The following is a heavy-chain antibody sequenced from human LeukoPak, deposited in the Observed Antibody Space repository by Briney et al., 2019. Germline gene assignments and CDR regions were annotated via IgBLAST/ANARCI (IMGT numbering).Heavy chain of an antibody. CDR3: ARSYGDSVDY. Sequence: ASVKVSCKASGYTFTSYYMHWVRQAPGQGLEWMGIINPSGGSTSYAQKFQGKVTITRDTSASTAYMELSSLRSEDTAVYYCARSYGDSVDYWGQGTLVTVSS. D-gene: IGHD4-17*01. CDR1: GYTFTSYY. J-gene: IGHJ4*02. CDR2: INPSGGST. V-gene: IGHV1-46*01.